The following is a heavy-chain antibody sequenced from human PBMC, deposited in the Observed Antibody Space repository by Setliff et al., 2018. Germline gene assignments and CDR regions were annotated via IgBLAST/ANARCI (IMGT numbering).Heavy chain of an antibody. CDR1: GFTFSSYA. D-gene: IGHD6-13*01. J-gene: IGHJ4*02. CDR2: ISSNGGST. Sequence: QPGGSLRLSCAASGFTFSSYAMHWVRQVPGKGLEYVSAISSNGGSTYYADSVKGRFTISRDNAKNSLYLQMNSLRAEDTAVYYCARGRQQLVPTSYWGQGTLVTVSS. V-gene: IGHV3-64*04. CDR3: ARGRQQLVPTSY.